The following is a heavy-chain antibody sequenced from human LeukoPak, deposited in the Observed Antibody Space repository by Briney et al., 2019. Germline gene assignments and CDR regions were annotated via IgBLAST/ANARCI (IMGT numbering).Heavy chain of an antibody. CDR2: IRYDGSNK. D-gene: IGHD1-26*01. J-gene: IGHJ4*02. V-gene: IGHV3-30*02. CDR3: AKGRSGSYLSYYFDY. Sequence: GGSLRLSCAASGFTFSSYGMHWVRQAPGKGLEWVAFIRYDGSNKYYADSVKGRFTISRDNSKNTLYLQMNSLRAEDAAVYYCAKGRSGSYLSYYFDYWGQGTLVTVS. CDR1: GFTFSSYG.